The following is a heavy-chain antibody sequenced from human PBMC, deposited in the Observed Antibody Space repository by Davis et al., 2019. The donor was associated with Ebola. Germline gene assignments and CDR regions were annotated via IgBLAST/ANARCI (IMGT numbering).Heavy chain of an antibody. CDR2: IFPGNSDI. J-gene: IGHJ4*02. CDR1: GYTFALFW. CDR3: ARQGGSDLKPY. Sequence: GESLKISCKGSGYTFALFWIAWVRQMPGKGLEWMGVIFPGNSDIRYSPSFQGQVTFSDDKSISTAYLQWNSLKASDTAIYYCARQGGSDLKPYWGQGTLVTVSS. D-gene: IGHD2-21*02. V-gene: IGHV5-51*01.